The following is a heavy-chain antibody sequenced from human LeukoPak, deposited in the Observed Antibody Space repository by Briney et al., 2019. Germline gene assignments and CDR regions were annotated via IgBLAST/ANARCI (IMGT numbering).Heavy chain of an antibody. CDR2: IWYDGSNK. V-gene: IGHV3-33*01. CDR1: RLTFSNYG. Sequence: AGRSLRLSCAASRLTFSNYGMHWVRQAPGKGLEWVAVIWYDGSNKYYADSVKGRFTISRDNSKNTLYLQMNSLRAEDTAVYYCARDPGRGYTYGYGFDYWGQGTLVTVSS. D-gene: IGHD5-18*01. CDR3: ARDPGRGYTYGYGFDY. J-gene: IGHJ4*02.